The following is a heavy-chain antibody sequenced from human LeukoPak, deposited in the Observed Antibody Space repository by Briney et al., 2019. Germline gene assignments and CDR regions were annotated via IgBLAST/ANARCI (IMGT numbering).Heavy chain of an antibody. CDR3: ARLHCSGGSCYPDY. CDR1: GGSFSGYY. J-gene: IGHJ4*02. Sequence: SETLPLNCAVYGGSFSGYYWSWLRQPPGKGLEWIGEINHSGSTNDNPSLKSRVTISVDTSKNQSSLKLSSVTAADTAVYYCARLHCSGGSCYPDYWGQGTLVTVSS. D-gene: IGHD2-15*01. V-gene: IGHV4-34*01. CDR2: INHSGST.